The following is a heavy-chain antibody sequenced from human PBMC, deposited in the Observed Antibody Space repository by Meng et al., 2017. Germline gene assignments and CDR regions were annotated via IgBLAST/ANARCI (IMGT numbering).Heavy chain of an antibody. Sequence: GESLKISCTASGFTFGDYAMSWVRQAPGKGLVWVGFIRSKAYGGTTEYAASVKGRFTISRDDSKSIAYLQMNSLKTEDTAVYYCTSDSYDAFDSWGQGTMVTVSS. J-gene: IGHJ3*02. D-gene: IGHD1-26*01. V-gene: IGHV3-49*04. CDR3: TSDSYDAFDS. CDR2: IRSKAYGGTT. CDR1: GFTFGDYA.